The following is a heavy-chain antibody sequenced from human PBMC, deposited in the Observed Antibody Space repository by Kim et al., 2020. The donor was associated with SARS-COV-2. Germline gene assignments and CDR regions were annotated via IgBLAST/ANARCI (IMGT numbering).Heavy chain of an antibody. D-gene: IGHD3-22*01. Sequence: YAYFVKGRFTISRNNAKNSLYLQMNSLRADDTAVYYCAREGYYDSSGYYNWGQGTLVTVSS. CDR3: AREGYYDSSGYYN. V-gene: IGHV3-11*04. J-gene: IGHJ4*02.